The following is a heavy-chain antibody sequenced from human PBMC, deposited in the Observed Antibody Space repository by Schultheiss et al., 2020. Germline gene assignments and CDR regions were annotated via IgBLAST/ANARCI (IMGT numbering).Heavy chain of an antibody. CDR1: GYTLTELS. V-gene: IGHV1-24*01. D-gene: IGHD4-11*01. J-gene: IGHJ6*02. CDR3: ATGSYSNYVYYYGMDV. CDR2: FDPEDGET. Sequence: AYVTVSGKVSGYTLTELSMHWVRQAPGKGLEWMGGFDPEDGETIYAQKFQGRVTMTEDTSTDTAYMELSSLRSEDTAVYYCATGSYSNYVYYYGMDVWGQGTTVTVSS.